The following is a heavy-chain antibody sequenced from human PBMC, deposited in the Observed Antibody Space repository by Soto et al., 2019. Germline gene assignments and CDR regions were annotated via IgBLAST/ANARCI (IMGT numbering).Heavy chain of an antibody. J-gene: IGHJ6*02. D-gene: IGHD3-10*01. V-gene: IGHV1-69*06. CDR2: ITPIFGKP. Sequence: VQVVQSGAEVKKPGSSVKVSCRTSGGSFTTYAISWVRQAPGQVLEWMGGITPIFGKPNYAQKFQDRVTISAAKFSNTGYMELTRLESKDTDVYYCARSSEWRESHGYGMDVGGLWTTVLVSS. CDR3: ARSSEWRESHGYGMDV. CDR1: GGSFTTYA.